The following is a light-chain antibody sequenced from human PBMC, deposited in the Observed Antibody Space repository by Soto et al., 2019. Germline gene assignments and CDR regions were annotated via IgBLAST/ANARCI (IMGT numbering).Light chain of an antibody. V-gene: IGKV1-5*03. CDR1: QSISDW. CDR2: KAS. Sequence: DVQMTQSPSTLSASVGDRVTITCRASQSISDWLAWYQQKPGKAPKLLIYKASSLERGVPSRFSGSGSGTEFTLTISSLQPDDFATYYCHQYYSYSRTFGQGTKVEIK. CDR3: HQYYSYSRT. J-gene: IGKJ1*01.